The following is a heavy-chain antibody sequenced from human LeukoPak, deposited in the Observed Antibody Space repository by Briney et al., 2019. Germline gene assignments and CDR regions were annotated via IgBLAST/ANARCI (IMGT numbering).Heavy chain of an antibody. J-gene: IGHJ4*02. Sequence: SQTLSFTCVISGDSVSSNRAAWNWIRQSPSRGLEWLGRTHYKSKWFWDYAVSVKGRITISPDTSTNQFSLQLNSVTPEDTAVYYCARERSQGDYFDSWGQGTLVTVSS. CDR3: ARERSQGDYFDS. V-gene: IGHV6-1*01. CDR1: GDSVSSNRAA. CDR2: THYKSKWFW.